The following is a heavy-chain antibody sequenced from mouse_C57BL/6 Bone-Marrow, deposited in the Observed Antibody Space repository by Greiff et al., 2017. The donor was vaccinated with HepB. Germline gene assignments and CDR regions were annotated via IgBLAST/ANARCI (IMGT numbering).Heavy chain of an antibody. CDR1: GFSLTSSG. V-gene: IGHV2-4*01. Sequence: QVQLKESGPGLVQPSQSLSITCTVSGFSLTSSGVHWVRQPPGKGLEWLGVIWSGGSTDYNAAFISRLSISKDNSKSQVFFKMNSLQADDTAIYYCATSITTVVAPDYWGQGTTLTVSS. CDR3: ATSITTVVAPDY. D-gene: IGHD1-1*01. J-gene: IGHJ2*01. CDR2: IWSGGST.